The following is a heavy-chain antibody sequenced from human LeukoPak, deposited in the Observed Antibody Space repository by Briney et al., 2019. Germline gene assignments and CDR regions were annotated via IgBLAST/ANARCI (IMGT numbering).Heavy chain of an antibody. CDR2: ISYDGSNK. D-gene: IGHD3-9*01. V-gene: IGHV3-30-3*01. Sequence: GGSLRLSCAASGFTFSSYAMHWVRQAPGKGLEWVAVISYDGSNKYYADSVKGRFTISRDNSKNTLYLQMNSLRAEDTAVYYCARSRARYDILTGPFDYWGQGTLVTVSS. CDR1: GFTFSSYA. J-gene: IGHJ4*02. CDR3: ARSRARYDILTGPFDY.